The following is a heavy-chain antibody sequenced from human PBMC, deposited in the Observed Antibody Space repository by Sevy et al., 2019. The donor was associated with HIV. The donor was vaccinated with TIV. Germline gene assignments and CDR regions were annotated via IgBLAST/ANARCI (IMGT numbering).Heavy chain of an antibody. J-gene: IGHJ4*02. D-gene: IGHD5-18*01. CDR1: GFTFSSYG. V-gene: IGHV3-33*01. CDR2: IWYDGSNK. Sequence: GGSLRLSCAASGFTFSSYGMHWVRQAPGKGLEWVAVIWYDGSNKYYADSVKGRFTISRDNSKNTLYLQMNSLRAEDTAVYYCAREGLRIPFDYWGQGTLVTVSS. CDR3: AREGLRIPFDY.